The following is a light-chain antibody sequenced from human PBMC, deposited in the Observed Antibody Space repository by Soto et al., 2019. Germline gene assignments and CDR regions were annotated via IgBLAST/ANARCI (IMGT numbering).Light chain of an antibody. CDR2: EDN. V-gene: IGLV6-57*01. CDR3: QSYDSSAHWV. J-gene: IGLJ3*02. Sequence: NFMLTQPHSVSESPGKTVTISCTRSSGSIASNYVQWYQQRPGSSPTTVIYEDNQRPSGVPDRFSGSIDSSSNSASHTISGLKTEDEADYYCQSYDSSAHWVFGGGTKVTVI. CDR1: SGSIASNY.